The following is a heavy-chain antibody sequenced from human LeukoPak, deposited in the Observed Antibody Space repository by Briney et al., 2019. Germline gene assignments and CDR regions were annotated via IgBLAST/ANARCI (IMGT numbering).Heavy chain of an antibody. V-gene: IGHV3-30*02. CDR1: GFSFSSNG. D-gene: IGHD6-13*01. Sequence: GGSLRLSCAASGFSFSSNGMHWVRQAPGKGLEWVAFIRSDGSIKYYADSVKGRFTISRDNSKNTLYLQLNGLRAEDTAVYYCAKDSYDGSNWYTDSWGQGTLVTVSS. CDR2: IRSDGSIK. J-gene: IGHJ4*02. CDR3: AKDSYDGSNWYTDS.